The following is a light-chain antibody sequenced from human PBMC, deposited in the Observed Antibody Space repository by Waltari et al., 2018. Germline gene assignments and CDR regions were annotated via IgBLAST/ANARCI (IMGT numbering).Light chain of an antibody. CDR3: QQTYNPPPLT. CDR1: QSIDTF. V-gene: IGKV1-39*01. CDR2: GAS. J-gene: IGKJ4*01. Sequence: DIEMTQSPSSLSDSVGDRITITCRASQSIDTFVNWYQQKPGEAPKLLIFGASSLQGGVPSRFTGGGSGTHFSLTISDLQPEDFATYYCQQTYNPPPLTFGGGTKVEIQ.